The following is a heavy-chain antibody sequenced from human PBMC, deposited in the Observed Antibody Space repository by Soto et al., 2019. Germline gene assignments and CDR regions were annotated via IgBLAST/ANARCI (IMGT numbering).Heavy chain of an antibody. CDR1: GFTLSSYW. CDR3: ARDYRYPFDY. CDR2: IKQDGSER. J-gene: IGHJ4*02. D-gene: IGHD5-18*01. Sequence: PGGSLRLSCAASGFTLSSYWMNWVRKAPGKGLEWVANIKQDGSERNYVDSVKGRFTISRDNAKNLLYLQMNSLRVEDAAVYFCARDYRYPFDYWGQGTVVTVSS. V-gene: IGHV3-7*01.